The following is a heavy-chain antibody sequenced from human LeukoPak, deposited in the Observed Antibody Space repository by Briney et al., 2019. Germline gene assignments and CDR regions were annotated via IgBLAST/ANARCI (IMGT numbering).Heavy chain of an antibody. Sequence: PGGSLRLSCAASGFTFSNYWMSWVRQAPGKGLEWVANIKQDGSVQYYVDSVRGRFTISRDNDKNSLYLQMNSLRAEDTAVYYWPSTRDYSSSWYNWFAPGGQGPRVTVSS. CDR3: PSTRDYSSSWYNWFAP. V-gene: IGHV3-7*01. J-gene: IGHJ5*02. D-gene: IGHD6-13*01. CDR2: IKQDGSVQ. CDR1: GFTFSNYW.